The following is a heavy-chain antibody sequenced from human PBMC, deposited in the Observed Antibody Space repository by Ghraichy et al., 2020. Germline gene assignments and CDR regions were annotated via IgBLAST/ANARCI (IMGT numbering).Heavy chain of an antibody. CDR3: TTGSLD. CDR2: LKSKSDGGTA. CDR1: GFTFNDAW. V-gene: IGHV3-15*01. D-gene: IGHD1-1*01. J-gene: IGHJ4*02. Sequence: GESLNISCAGTGFTFNDAWMSWVRQAPGKGLEWVGRLKSKSDGGTADYATPVKGRFTISRDDSVNMVFLHMNSLEAEDTAMYYCTTGSLDWGQGTLVTVSS.